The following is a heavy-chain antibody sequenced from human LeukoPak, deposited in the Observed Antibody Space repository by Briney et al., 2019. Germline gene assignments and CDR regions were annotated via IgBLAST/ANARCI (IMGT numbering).Heavy chain of an antibody. D-gene: IGHD3-22*01. V-gene: IGHV1-69*04. CDR3: ARVVYHDSSPYFARSIPTADY. J-gene: IGHJ4*02. Sequence: SVNVSCKASGANFSTSSFSWVRQAPGQGLEWMGRVIPTLEIAHYAQKFQGRVTITADKSTSTTYMELSSLRSEDTAIYFCARVVYHDSSPYFARSIPTADYWGQGTLVTVSS. CDR1: GANFSTSS. CDR2: VIPTLEIA.